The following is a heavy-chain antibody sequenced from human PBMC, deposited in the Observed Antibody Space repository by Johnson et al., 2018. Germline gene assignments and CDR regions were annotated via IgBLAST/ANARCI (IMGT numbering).Heavy chain of an antibody. CDR1: GFTFSSYW. CDR2: IKQDGSEK. Sequence: EVQLVESWGGLVQPGGSLRLSCAASGFTFSSYWMSWVRQAPGKGLEWVANIKQDGSEKYYVDSVKGRFTISRDNAKNSLYLQMNSLRAEDTALYYCAKDRTTVVTDAFDIWGQGTMVTVSS. D-gene: IGHD4-23*01. CDR3: AKDRTTVVTDAFDI. V-gene: IGHV3-7*03. J-gene: IGHJ3*02.